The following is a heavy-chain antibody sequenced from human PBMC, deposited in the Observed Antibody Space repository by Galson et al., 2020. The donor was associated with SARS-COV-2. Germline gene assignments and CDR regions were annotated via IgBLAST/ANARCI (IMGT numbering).Heavy chain of an antibody. D-gene: IGHD6-13*01. CDR1: GGSISSSNW. V-gene: IGHV4-4*02. Sequence: SETLSLTCAVSGGSISSSNWWSWVRQPPGKGLEWIGEIYHSGSTNYNPSLKSRVTISVDKSKNQFSLKLSSVTAADTAVYYCARNLAEEGTSYYYMDVWGKGTTVTVSS. J-gene: IGHJ6*03. CDR2: IYHSGST. CDR3: ARNLAEEGTSYYYMDV.